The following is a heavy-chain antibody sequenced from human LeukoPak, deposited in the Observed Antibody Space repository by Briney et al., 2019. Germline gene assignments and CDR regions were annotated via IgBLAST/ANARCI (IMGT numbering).Heavy chain of an antibody. CDR2: INPNSGGT. D-gene: IGHD2-2*01. V-gene: IGHV1-2*02. Sequence: ASVKVSCKASGYTFIGYYIHWVRQAPGQGLEWMGWINPNSGGTSYAQKFQGKVTMTRDTSISTAYMELNRLRSDDTAVYYCARASGYCSSTSCPDMDYWGQGTLVTVSS. J-gene: IGHJ4*02. CDR1: GYTFIGYY. CDR3: ARASGYCSSTSCPDMDY.